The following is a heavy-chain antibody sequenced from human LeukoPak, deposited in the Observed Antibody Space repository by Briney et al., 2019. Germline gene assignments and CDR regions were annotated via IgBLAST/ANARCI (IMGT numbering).Heavy chain of an antibody. CDR3: ARDDSNCLGSYYYYGMDV. CDR1: GFTVSNTY. V-gene: IGHV3-53*01. Sequence: GGSMTLSCAASGFTVSNTYMSWVRQAPGEGREWVSLIYSGGGSYSADSDNGRFTISRDISKNHLYLQMNSLRAEDTAVYYCARDDSNCLGSYYYYGMDVWGQGTTVTVSS. CDR2: IYSGGGS. J-gene: IGHJ6*02. D-gene: IGHD4-11*01.